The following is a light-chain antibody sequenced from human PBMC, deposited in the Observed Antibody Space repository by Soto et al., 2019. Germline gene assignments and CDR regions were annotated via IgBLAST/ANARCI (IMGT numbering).Light chain of an antibody. CDR1: QDISNY. CDR3: QQYDNFRPLFT. Sequence: DIQMTQSPSSLSASIGDRVTITCQASQDISNYLNWYQQKPGKAPKLLIYDASNLETGVPSRFSGSGSGTDFTFTISSLQPEDFATYYCQQYDNFRPLFTFGPGTKVDFK. CDR2: DAS. V-gene: IGKV1-33*01. J-gene: IGKJ3*01.